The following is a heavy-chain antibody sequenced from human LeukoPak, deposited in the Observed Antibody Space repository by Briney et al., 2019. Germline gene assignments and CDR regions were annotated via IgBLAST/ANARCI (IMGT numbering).Heavy chain of an antibody. V-gene: IGHV3-21*01. CDR1: GITFSSYT. CDR2: IGSSSSSR. Sequence: PGGSLRLSCAASGITFSSYTMNWVRQAPGKGLEWVSSIGSSSSSRYYADSVKGRFTISRDNAKNSLYLQMNSLRAEDTAVYYCASTHAYNLNYDPYFDYWGQGTLVTVSS. D-gene: IGHD1-7*01. J-gene: IGHJ4*02. CDR3: ASTHAYNLNYDPYFDY.